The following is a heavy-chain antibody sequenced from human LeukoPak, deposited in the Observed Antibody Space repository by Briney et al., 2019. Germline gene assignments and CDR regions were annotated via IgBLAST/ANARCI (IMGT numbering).Heavy chain of an antibody. CDR1: GFTFDDYA. V-gene: IGHV3-9*01. J-gene: IGHJ3*02. CDR3: VKAYYDLLTGYLDAFDM. Sequence: GGSLRLSCTASGFTFDDYAIHWVRQPPGKGLEWVSGISWNSAITTYADSVEGRFTIARDNARSSLYLQMDSLRPDDTAVYYCVKAYYDLLTGYLDAFDMWGPGTMVTVSS. D-gene: IGHD3-9*01. CDR2: ISWNSAIT.